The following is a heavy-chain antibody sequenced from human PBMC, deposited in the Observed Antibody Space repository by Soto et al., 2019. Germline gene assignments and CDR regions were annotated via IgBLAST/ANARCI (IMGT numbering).Heavy chain of an antibody. Sequence: SETLSLTCTVSGGSISSYYWIWIRQPPGKGLEWIGYIYYSGSTNYNPSLKSRVTISVDTSKNQFSLKLSSVTAADTAVYYCARDRQKAAAGPFDYWGQGTLVTVSS. J-gene: IGHJ4*02. CDR3: ARDRQKAAAGPFDY. V-gene: IGHV4-59*12. D-gene: IGHD6-13*01. CDR2: IYYSGST. CDR1: GGSISSYY.